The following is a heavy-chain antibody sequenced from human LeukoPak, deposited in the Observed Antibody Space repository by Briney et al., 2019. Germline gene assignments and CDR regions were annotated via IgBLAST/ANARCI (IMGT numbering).Heavy chain of an antibody. CDR2: IIPILGIA. CDR1: GYTFTSYA. V-gene: IGHV1-69*04. Sequence: SVKVSCKASGYTFTSYAISWVRQAPGQGLKWMGRIIPILGIANYAQKFQGRVTITADKSTSTAYMELSSLRSEDTAVYYCARDSYGVVVITNYYYGMDVWGQGTTVTASS. J-gene: IGHJ6*02. CDR3: ARDSYGVVVITNYYYGMDV. D-gene: IGHD3-22*01.